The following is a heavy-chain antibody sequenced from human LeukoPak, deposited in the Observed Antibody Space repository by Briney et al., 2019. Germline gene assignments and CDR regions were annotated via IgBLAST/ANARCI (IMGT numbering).Heavy chain of an antibody. V-gene: IGHV3-7*01. Sequence: PGGTLRPSCVASGFRFSSSWMSSVREGPGKGLEWVASINQDEIHYVDAVRCRFTISRDNAKNSLYLQMSSLTGDDTAVYYCVRSHHPGGWFGPWGEGTLVTVSS. CDR1: GFRFSSSW. CDR2: INQDEI. D-gene: IGHD3-10*01. CDR3: VRSHHPGGWFGP. J-gene: IGHJ5*02.